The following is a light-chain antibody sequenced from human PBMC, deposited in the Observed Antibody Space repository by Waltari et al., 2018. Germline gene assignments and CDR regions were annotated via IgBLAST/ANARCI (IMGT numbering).Light chain of an antibody. CDR2: DLS. J-gene: IGLJ2*01. CDR3: SSYTPSGTLV. Sequence: QSALTQPPSVSGSPGQSVTIPCRGTSSEVGTYNRSSRYQQPPGTAPKLIIFDLSSRPSGVPDRFSGSKSGSTASLTISGLQAEDEGDYYCSSYTPSGTLVFGGGTKLTVL. V-gene: IGLV2-18*02. CDR1: SSEVGTYNR.